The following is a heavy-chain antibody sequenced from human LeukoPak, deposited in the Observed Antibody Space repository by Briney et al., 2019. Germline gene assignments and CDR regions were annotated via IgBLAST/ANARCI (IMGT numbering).Heavy chain of an antibody. CDR3: ARSIVVVVPAATYYYYYYMDV. CDR1: GGSFSGYY. J-gene: IGHJ6*03. CDR2: INHSGST. V-gene: IGHV4-34*01. Sequence: SETLSLTCAVYGGSFSGYYWSWICQPPGKGLEWIGEINHSGSTNYNPSLKSRVTISVDTSKNQFSLKLSSVTAADTAVYYCARSIVVVVPAATYYYYYYMDVWGKGTTVTVSS. D-gene: IGHD2-2*01.